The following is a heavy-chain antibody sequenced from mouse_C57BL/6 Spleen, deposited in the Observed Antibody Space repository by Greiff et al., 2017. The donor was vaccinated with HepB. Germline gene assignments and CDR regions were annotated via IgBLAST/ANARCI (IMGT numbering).Heavy chain of an antibody. CDR2: IYPGDGDT. V-gene: IGHV1-82*01. D-gene: IGHD2-4*01. CDR1: GYAFSSSW. J-gene: IGHJ3*01. CDR3: AYYDYDGFAY. Sequence: VRLQESGPELVKPGASVKISCKASGYAFSSSWMNWVKQRPGKGLEWIGRIYPGDGDTNYNGKFKGKATLTADKSSSTAYMQLSSLTSEDSAVYFCAYYDYDGFAYWGQGTLVTVSA.